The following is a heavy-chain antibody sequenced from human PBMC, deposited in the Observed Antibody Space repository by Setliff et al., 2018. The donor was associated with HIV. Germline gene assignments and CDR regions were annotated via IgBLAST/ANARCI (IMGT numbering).Heavy chain of an antibody. CDR2: IDHSGST. Sequence: SETLSLTCAVYGGSFNDYYWTWIRQPPGKGLEWIGEIDHSGSTKHHASLKSRVTISIDTSKNQISLKLSSVTAADTAVYYCARGLNYYGSGSYLPLGYWGQGTLVTVSS. V-gene: IGHV4-34*01. CDR3: ARGLNYYGSGSYLPLGY. D-gene: IGHD3-10*01. J-gene: IGHJ4*02. CDR1: GGSFNDYY.